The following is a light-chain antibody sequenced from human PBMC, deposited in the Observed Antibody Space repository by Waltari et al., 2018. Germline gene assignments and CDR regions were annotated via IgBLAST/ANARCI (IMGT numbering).Light chain of an antibody. CDR3: CSYAGSSTLV. CDR1: SSDVGSYNL. J-gene: IGLJ2*01. Sequence: QSALTQPASVSGSPGQSITISCTGTSSDVGSYNLVSWYQQHPGKAPKLMIYEGSKRPSGVVTRFAGSKSGKTASLTISGLQAEDEADYYCCSYAGSSTLVFGGGTKLTVL. CDR2: EGS. V-gene: IGLV2-23*01.